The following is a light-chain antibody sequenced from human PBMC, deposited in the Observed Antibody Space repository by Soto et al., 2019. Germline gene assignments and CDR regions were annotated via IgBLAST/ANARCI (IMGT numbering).Light chain of an antibody. Sequence: DIQMTQSPSSLSASVEDRVIITCRASQSISNHLNWYQQKPGKAPKLLIFAATSLQSGVTSRFSGSRSEADFTRTISRLQPEDFATYYCQQSYSSPPTVGQGTKVEIK. CDR3: QQSYSSPPT. CDR2: AAT. V-gene: IGKV1-39*01. J-gene: IGKJ1*01. CDR1: QSISNH.